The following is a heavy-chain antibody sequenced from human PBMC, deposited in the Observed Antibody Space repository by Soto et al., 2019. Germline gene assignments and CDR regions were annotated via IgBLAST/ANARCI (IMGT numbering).Heavy chain of an antibody. Sequence: SXKVSYKASGYTXNRYTRNLVRQAPGQRLEWMGWINPDNGNTKSSQKFQDRVIITRYTSASTAYMDLSRMRSEDTAVYYCARGIATGQLDPWGQGTLVPVSS. D-gene: IGHD2-15*01. J-gene: IGHJ5*02. CDR2: INPDNGNT. CDR3: ARGIATGQLDP. CDR1: GYTXNRYT. V-gene: IGHV1-3*01.